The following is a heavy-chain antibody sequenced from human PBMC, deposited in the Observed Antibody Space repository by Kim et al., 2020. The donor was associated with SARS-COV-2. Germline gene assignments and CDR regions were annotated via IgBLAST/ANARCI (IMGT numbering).Heavy chain of an antibody. D-gene: IGHD4-17*01. Sequence: ENAASVKGRFIISRDDSESTAYLELNSLKTEDTAVYYCTRGDYGDYVFDYWGQGTLVTVSS. V-gene: IGHV3-49*02. J-gene: IGHJ4*02. CDR3: TRGDYGDYVFDY.